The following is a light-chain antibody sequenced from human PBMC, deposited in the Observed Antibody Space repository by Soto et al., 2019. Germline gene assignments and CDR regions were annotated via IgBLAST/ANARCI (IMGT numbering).Light chain of an antibody. CDR1: QSISDT. Sequence: EIVMTQSPATLSVSPGGRATLSCRASQSISDTLAWYQQKPGQAPRLLIHGASTRAPGFPARFSGSGSGTDFTLTIRSLQSEDFAVYYCQQYNNWPWTFGQGDQGGYQ. V-gene: IGKV3-15*01. J-gene: IGKJ1*01. CDR2: GAS. CDR3: QQYNNWPWT.